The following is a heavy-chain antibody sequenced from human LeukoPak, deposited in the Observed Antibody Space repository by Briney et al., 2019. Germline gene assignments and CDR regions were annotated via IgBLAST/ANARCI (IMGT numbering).Heavy chain of an antibody. V-gene: IGHV3-73*01. CDR1: GFTFSGSA. CDR3: TRLLEGCSTTSCYYDY. CDR2: IRSETNNYAT. J-gene: IGHJ4*02. D-gene: IGHD2-2*01. Sequence: GGSLKLSCAASGFTFSGSAMHWVRQASGKGLEWVGRIRSETNNYATAYAASVKGRFSISRDDSKNMAYLQMNSLKIEDTAVYYCTRLLEGCSTTSCYYDYWGQGTLVTVSS.